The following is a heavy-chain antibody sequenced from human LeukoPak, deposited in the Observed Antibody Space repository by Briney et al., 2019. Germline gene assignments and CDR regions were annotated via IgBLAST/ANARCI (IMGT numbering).Heavy chain of an antibody. V-gene: IGHV3-7*03. J-gene: IGHJ4*02. Sequence: GGSLRLSCAASGFTFSSYWMSWVRQAPGKGLEWVANIKQDGSEKYYVDSVKGRFTISRDNAKNSLYLQMNSLRAEDTAVYYCAKDRLRGVIIPYFDYWGQGTLVTVSS. CDR1: GFTFSSYW. CDR3: AKDRLRGVIIPYFDY. CDR2: IKQDGSEK. D-gene: IGHD3-10*01.